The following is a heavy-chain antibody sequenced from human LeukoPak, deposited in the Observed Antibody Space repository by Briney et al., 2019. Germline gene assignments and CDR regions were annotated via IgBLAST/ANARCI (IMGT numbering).Heavy chain of an antibody. CDR1: GFTSRSYE. J-gene: IGHJ4*02. CDR3: ARDPTTETTNYFDY. Sequence: PGGSLRLSCGASGFTSRSYEMNWVRQAPGKGLEWVAYISSSGNNMYYADSVKGRFTISRDNAKNSLYLQMNSLRAEDTAFYYCARDPTTETTNYFDYWGQGTLVTVSS. CDR2: ISSSGNNM. D-gene: IGHD4-17*01. V-gene: IGHV3-48*03.